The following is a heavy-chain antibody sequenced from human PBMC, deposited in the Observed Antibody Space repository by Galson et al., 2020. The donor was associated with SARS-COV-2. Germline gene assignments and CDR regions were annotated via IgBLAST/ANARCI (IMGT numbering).Heavy chain of an antibody. Sequence: SETLSLTCTVSGGSISSGSYYWSWIRQPAGKGLEWIGHIYTIGGTNYNPSLKSRVTISVDTSKNQFSLKLSSVTAADTAVYYCARESRWDLYFDYWGRGTLVAVSS. CDR1: GGSISSGSYY. CDR2: IYTIGGT. D-gene: IGHD1-26*01. V-gene: IGHV4-61*09. CDR3: ARESRWDLYFDY. J-gene: IGHJ4*02.